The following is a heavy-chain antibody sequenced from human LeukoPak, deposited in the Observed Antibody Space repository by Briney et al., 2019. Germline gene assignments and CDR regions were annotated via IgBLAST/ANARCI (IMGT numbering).Heavy chain of an antibody. V-gene: IGHV1-69*05. Sequence: SVKVSCKASGGTFSSYAFSWVRQAPGQGLEWMGRIIPIFGTANYAQKFQGRVTITTDESTSTAYMELSSQRSEDTAVYCCARSYRGWNKYYFDYWGQGTLLSDS. CDR1: GGTFSSYA. D-gene: IGHD1/OR15-1a*01. J-gene: IGHJ4*02. CDR2: IIPIFGTA. CDR3: ARSYRGWNKYYFDY.